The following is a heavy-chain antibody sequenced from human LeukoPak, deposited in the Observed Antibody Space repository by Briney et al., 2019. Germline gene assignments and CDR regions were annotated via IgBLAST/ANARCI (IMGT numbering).Heavy chain of an antibody. CDR2: ISGSGAYT. J-gene: IGHJ1*01. D-gene: IGHD3-10*01. V-gene: IGHV3-23*01. CDR3: AKYFASGSYYKLPH. CDR1: GFTFSSYA. Sequence: GGSLRLSCAASGFTFSSYAMSWVRQAPGKGLEWVPTISGSGAYTYYVDSVKGRFTISRDNSKNTLYLQMNSLRAEDTAVYYCAKYFASGSYYKLPHWGQGTLVTVSS.